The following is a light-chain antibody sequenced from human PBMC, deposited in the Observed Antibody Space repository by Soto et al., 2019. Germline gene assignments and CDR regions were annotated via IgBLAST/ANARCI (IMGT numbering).Light chain of an antibody. J-gene: IGLJ1*01. Sequence: QSALTQPASVSGSPGQSITISCTGTSSDVGSYNLVSWYQQHPGKAPKLMIYEGSKRPSGVSDRFSGSKSGNTASLTISGLQAEDEAYYYCCSYAGSSYYVFGSGTKVTV. CDR1: SSDVGSYNL. V-gene: IGLV2-23*01. CDR3: CSYAGSSYYV. CDR2: EGS.